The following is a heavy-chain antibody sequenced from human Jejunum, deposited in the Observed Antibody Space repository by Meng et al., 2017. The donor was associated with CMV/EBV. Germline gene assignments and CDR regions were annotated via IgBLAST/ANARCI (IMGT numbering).Heavy chain of an antibody. D-gene: IGHD1-26*01. J-gene: IGHJ4*02. CDR1: GGSINGYY. CDR3: ARGPGASTREGFDY. V-gene: IGHV4-4*07. CDR2: IYTSGNT. Sequence: QVQLQESGPGLVKPSETLSLTCTVSGGSINGYYCSWIRQPAGKGLEWIGRIYTSGNTNYNPSLKSRVTMSVDTSKNQFSLNLRSVTAADTATYYCARGPGASTREGFDYWGLGTLVTVSS.